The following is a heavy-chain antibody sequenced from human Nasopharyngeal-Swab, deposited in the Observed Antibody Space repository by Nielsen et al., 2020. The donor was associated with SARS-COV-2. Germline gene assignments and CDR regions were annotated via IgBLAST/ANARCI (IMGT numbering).Heavy chain of an antibody. Sequence: SETLSLTCTVSGGSISSGGYYWSWIRQPPGKGLEWIGYISYSGSTYYNPSLKSRVTISVDTSENQFSLKLSSVTAAVTAVYYCARGRYYYDSSGYYPILGYYYMDVWGKGTTVTVSS. J-gene: IGHJ6*03. V-gene: IGHV4-31*03. CDR2: ISYSGST. CDR3: ARGRYYYDSSGYYPILGYYYMDV. CDR1: GGSISSGGYY. D-gene: IGHD3-22*01.